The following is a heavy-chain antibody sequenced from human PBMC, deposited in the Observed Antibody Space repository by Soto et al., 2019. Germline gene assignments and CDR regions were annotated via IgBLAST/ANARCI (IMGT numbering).Heavy chain of an antibody. Sequence: EEQVSESGGALVQPGGSLRLSCAASGFNFNTFAMSWIRQAPGKGLEWVSHISSSGGSRDYADSVRGRFTISRDNSKNVLFLQMNSLRDDDTATYYCAKDPPSPWTANWVDPWGKGTLVTVSS. J-gene: IGHJ5*02. CDR2: ISSSGGSR. D-gene: IGHD1-1*01. CDR3: AKDPPSPWTANWVDP. CDR1: GFNFNTFA. V-gene: IGHV3-23*01.